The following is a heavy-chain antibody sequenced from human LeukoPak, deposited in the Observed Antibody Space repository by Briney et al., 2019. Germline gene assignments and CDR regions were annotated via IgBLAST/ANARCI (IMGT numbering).Heavy chain of an antibody. J-gene: IGHJ4*02. Sequence: SGGSLRLSCAASGFTFSSYAMSWVRQAPGKGLEWVSAISGSGGSTYYADSVEGRFTISRDNSKNTLYLQMNSLRAEDTAVYYCAKDYYYGSGSYFFSNDYWGQGTLVTVSS. CDR1: GFTFSSYA. V-gene: IGHV3-23*01. CDR3: AKDYYYGSGSYFFSNDY. D-gene: IGHD3-10*01. CDR2: ISGSGGST.